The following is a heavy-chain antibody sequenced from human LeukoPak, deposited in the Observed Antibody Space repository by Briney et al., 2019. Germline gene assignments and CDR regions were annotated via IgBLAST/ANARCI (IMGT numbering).Heavy chain of an antibody. J-gene: IGHJ4*02. CDR2: LHYSENT. CDR1: GGSISPYY. V-gene: IGHV4-59*01. Sequence: PSETLSLTCTVSGGSISPYYWSWIRQPPGKGLEWIGHLHYSENTRYNPSLKSRVTISEDTSKTQFSLKLTSVTAADTAVYYCAKGDPSGRPGIAFDYWGRGTLVTVSS. CDR3: AKGDPSGRPGIAFDY. D-gene: IGHD1-26*01.